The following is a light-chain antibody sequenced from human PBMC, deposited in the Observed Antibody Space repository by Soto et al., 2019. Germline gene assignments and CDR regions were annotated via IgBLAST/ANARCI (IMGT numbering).Light chain of an antibody. V-gene: IGLV1-44*01. J-gene: IGLJ3*02. CDR1: STSNIGSNT. Sequence: QLVLTQPPSASGTPGQRVTISCSGSSTSNIGSNTVNWYQHFPGTAPKLLIYSNTQRPSGVPDRFSGSKSGTSASLAISGLQSEDEADYYCATWDDSLSGSWVFGGGTKVTVL. CDR3: ATWDDSLSGSWV. CDR2: SNT.